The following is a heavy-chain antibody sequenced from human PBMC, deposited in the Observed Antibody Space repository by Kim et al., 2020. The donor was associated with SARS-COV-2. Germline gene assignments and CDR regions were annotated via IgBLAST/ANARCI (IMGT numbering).Heavy chain of an antibody. CDR3: ARIEADYYYYGMDV. Sequence: AQGFTGRFVFSLDTSVSTAYLQISSLKAEDTAVYYCARIEADYYYYGMDVWGQGTTVTVSS. V-gene: IGHV7-4-1*02. J-gene: IGHJ6*02.